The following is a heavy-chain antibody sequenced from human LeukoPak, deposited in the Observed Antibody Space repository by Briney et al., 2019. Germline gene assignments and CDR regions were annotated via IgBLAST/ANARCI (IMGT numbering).Heavy chain of an antibody. D-gene: IGHD1-26*01. J-gene: IGHJ5*02. Sequence: ASVKVSCKASGYIFTGYYIQWVRQAPGQGLEWMGRINPNSDVTNYTQKFQGRVTMTSDTSISTAYVELSRLRSDDTAVYYCARGLVGATTSGWFDPWGQGTLVTVSS. CDR3: ARGLVGATTSGWFDP. V-gene: IGHV1-2*06. CDR1: GYIFTGYY. CDR2: INPNSDVT.